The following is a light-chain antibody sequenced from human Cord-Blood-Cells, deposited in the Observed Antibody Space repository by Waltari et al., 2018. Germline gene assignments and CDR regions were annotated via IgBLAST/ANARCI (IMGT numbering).Light chain of an antibody. CDR2: GAS. CDR1: QSVSSSY. J-gene: IGKJ2*01. V-gene: IGKV3-20*01. Sequence: ETVLTQSPGTLSLSPGERATLSCRASQSVSSSYLAWYQQKPGQAPRLLIYGASSMATGIPDRFSGSGSGTDFTLTISRLEPEDFAVYYCQQYGSSPYTFGQGTKLEIK. CDR3: QQYGSSPYT.